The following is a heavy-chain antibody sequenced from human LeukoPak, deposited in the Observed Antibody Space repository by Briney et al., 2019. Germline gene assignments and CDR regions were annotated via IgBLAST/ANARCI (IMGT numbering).Heavy chain of an antibody. Sequence: GGSLRLSCAASGFTFSTYSMNWVRQAPGKGLEWVSFISTSSSYIYYADSVKGRSTISRDNSKNSLYLQMNSLRAEDTAVYYCARDQDWNDRGGLDYWGQGTLVIVSS. J-gene: IGHJ4*02. V-gene: IGHV3-21*01. CDR3: ARDQDWNDRGGLDY. D-gene: IGHD1-1*01. CDR1: GFTFSTYS. CDR2: ISTSSSYI.